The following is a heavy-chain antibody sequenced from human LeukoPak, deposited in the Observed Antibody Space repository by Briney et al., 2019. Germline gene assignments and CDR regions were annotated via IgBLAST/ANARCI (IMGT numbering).Heavy chain of an antibody. V-gene: IGHV4-59*08. CDR1: GGSISSYY. D-gene: IGHD3-22*01. J-gene: IGHJ3*02. CDR2: IYYSGST. CDR3: ARLHYYDSSGYSEMAFDI. Sequence: SETLSLTCTPSGGSISSYYWSWIRQPPGKGLEWIGYIYYSGSTNYNPSLKGRVTISVDTSKNQFSLKLSSVTAADTAVYYCARLHYYDSSGYSEMAFDIWGQGTMVTVSS.